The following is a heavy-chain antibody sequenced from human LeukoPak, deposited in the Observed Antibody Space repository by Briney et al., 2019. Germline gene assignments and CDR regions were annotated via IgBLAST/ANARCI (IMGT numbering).Heavy chain of an antibody. CDR2: INPNSGGT. CDR1: GYTFTGYY. J-gene: IGHJ4*02. V-gene: IGHV1-2*02. D-gene: IGHD6-6*01. Sequence: ASVKVSCKASGYTFTGYYMHWVRQAPGQGLEWMGWINPNSGGTNYAPKFQGRVTMTGDTSISTAYMDLSRLTSDDTAVYYCARDVQYSSSWGYWSQGTLVTVSS. CDR3: ARDVQYSSSWGY.